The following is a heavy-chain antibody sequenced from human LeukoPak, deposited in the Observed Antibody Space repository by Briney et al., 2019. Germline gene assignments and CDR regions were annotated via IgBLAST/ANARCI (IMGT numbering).Heavy chain of an antibody. V-gene: IGHV1-69*05. D-gene: IGHD5-18*01. J-gene: IGHJ5*02. CDR1: GYTLTSNY. CDR3: ARAWGQLWLMST. Sequence: GASVRVSCKASGYTLTSNYIHWVRQAPGHGLEWMGGIIPIFGTANYAQKFQGRVTITTDESTSTAYMELSSLRSEDTAVYYCARAWGQLWLMSTWGQGTLVTVSS. CDR2: IIPIFGTA.